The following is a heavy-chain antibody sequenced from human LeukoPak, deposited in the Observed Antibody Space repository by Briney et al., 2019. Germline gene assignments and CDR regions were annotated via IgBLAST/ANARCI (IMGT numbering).Heavy chain of an antibody. V-gene: IGHV4-59*01. CDR2: IYYSGGT. CDR1: GGSISSYY. D-gene: IGHD1-14*01. J-gene: IGHJ4*02. Sequence: SETLSLTCTVSGGSISSYYWSWIRQPPGKGLEWIGYIYYSGGTNYNPSLKSRVTISVDTSKNQFSLKLSSVTAADTAVYYCARVAGTLDYWGQGTLVTVSS. CDR3: ARVAGTLDY.